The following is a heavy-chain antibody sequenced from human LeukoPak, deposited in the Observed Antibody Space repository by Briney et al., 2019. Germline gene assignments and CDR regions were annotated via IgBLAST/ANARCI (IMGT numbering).Heavy chain of an antibody. Sequence: VASMKVSCKSSGFTFTDYYIHWVRQAPGQGLEWMGYIGPHSSATSSPQEFQGRVTMTRDTSMSTAYMELTRLTSDDTAVYYCAREGNGLLSKDFDYRGQGTLVTVSS. V-gene: IGHV1-2*02. D-gene: IGHD2/OR15-2a*01. CDR1: GFTFTDYY. CDR2: IGPHSSAT. CDR3: AREGNGLLSKDFDY. J-gene: IGHJ4*02.